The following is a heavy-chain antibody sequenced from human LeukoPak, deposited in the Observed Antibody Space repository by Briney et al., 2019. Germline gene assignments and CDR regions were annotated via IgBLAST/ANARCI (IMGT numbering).Heavy chain of an antibody. J-gene: IGHJ4*02. V-gene: IGHV3-7*01. Sequence: GGSLRLSCVASGFTFSDYYMTWVRQPPGKGLEWVANIKQDGSEKYYVDSVKGRFTISRDNAKNSLFLQMNSLRAEDTAVYYCAREVTPYYWGQGTLVTVSS. CDR1: GFTFSDYY. CDR2: IKQDGSEK. D-gene: IGHD4-23*01. CDR3: AREVTPYY.